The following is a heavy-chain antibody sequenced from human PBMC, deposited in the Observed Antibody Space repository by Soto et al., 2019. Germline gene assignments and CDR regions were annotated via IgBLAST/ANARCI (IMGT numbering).Heavy chain of an antibody. CDR1: GFTFSSYN. J-gene: IGHJ3*02. CDR3: ARESERAYCGGDCYDAFDI. V-gene: IGHV3-48*02. Sequence: GGSLRLSCAASGFTFSSYNMNWVRQAPGKGLEWVSYISSSSSTIYYADSVKGRFTISRDNAKNSLYLQMNSLRDEDTAVYYCARESERAYCGGDCYDAFDIWGQGTMVTVSS. CDR2: ISSSSSTI. D-gene: IGHD2-21*02.